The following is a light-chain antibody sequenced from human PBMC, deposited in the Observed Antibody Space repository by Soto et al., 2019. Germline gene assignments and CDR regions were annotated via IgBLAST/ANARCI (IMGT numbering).Light chain of an antibody. J-gene: IGKJ1*01. V-gene: IGKV1-39*01. CDR1: QSISSY. CDR3: QHYNSYSEA. Sequence: DIQMTQSPSSLSASVGDRVTLTCRASQSISSYLNWYQLKPGRPPKLLIYFASSLQAGVPSRFSGAGSETEFTLTISSLQPDDFATYYCQHYNSYSEAFGQGTKVELK. CDR2: FAS.